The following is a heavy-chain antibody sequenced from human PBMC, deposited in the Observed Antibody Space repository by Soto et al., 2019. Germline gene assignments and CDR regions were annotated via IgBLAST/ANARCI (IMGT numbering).Heavy chain of an antibody. D-gene: IGHD1-7*01. CDR1: GFTFNTYV. Sequence: EVQLLESGGGLVQPGGSLRLSCAASGFTFNTYVMNWVRKAPGKGLEWVSTISYSADKTHYADSVKGRFTISRDNSRDTLFLQMKSLGDDDAAVYYCARGARTATTNWGAFDVWGQGNMVTVSS. CDR2: ISYSADKT. V-gene: IGHV3-23*01. CDR3: ARGARTATTNWGAFDV. J-gene: IGHJ3*01.